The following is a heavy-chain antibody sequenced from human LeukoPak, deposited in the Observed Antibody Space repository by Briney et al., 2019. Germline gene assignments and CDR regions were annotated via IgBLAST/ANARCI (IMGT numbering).Heavy chain of an antibody. J-gene: IGHJ4*02. D-gene: IGHD5-24*01. Sequence: KPSETLSLTCPASGGAPSSCSCYWLWIRQPPGKGLEWIGSIYYSGSTYYNPSLKSQVTISVDMSKNQFSLKLSSVTAADTAVYYCARHFGGHGYNRYVDFWGQGTLVTVSS. CDR3: ARHFGGHGYNRYVDF. V-gene: IGHV4-39*01. CDR2: IYYSGST. CDR1: GGAPSSCSCY.